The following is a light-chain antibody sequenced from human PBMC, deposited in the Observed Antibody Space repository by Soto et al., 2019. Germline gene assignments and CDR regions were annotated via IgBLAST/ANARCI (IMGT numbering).Light chain of an antibody. CDR3: AAWYDSLSGPV. V-gene: IGLV1-44*01. Sequence: QSVLTQPPSASGTPGQRVSISCSGSISNIGTNTVTWYQQLPGTAPKLLIYTNDQRPSGVPDRFSGAKSGTSASMAISGLQSEDEADYYCAAWYDSLSGPVFGGGTKLTV. CDR2: TND. J-gene: IGLJ3*02. CDR1: ISNIGTNT.